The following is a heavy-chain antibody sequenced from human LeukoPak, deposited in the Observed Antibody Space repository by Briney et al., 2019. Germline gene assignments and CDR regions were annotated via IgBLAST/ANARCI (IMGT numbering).Heavy chain of an antibody. J-gene: IGHJ6*03. Sequence: SETLSLTCTVSGGSISSYYWSWIRQPAGKGLEWIGRIYTSGSTNYNPSLKSRVTMSVDTSKNQFSLKLSSVTAADTAVYYCARDRGYYGSGSYYNEDYYYYMDVWGKGTTVTVSS. CDR2: IYTSGST. D-gene: IGHD3-10*01. V-gene: IGHV4-4*07. CDR1: GGSISSYY. CDR3: ARDRGYYGSGSYYNEDYYYYMDV.